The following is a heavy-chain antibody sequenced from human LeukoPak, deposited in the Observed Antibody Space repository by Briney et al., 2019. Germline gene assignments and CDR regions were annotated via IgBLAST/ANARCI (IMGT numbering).Heavy chain of an antibody. CDR2: INSDGSST. Sequence: PGGSLRLSCAASGFTFSSYWMHWVRQAPGKGLVWVSRINSDGSSTSYADSVKGRFTISRDNAKNTLYLQMNSLRAEDTAVYYCARETAAPAPLYYYYYYMDVWGKGTTVTVSS. CDR3: ARETAAPAPLYYYYYYMDV. CDR1: GFTFSSYW. V-gene: IGHV3-74*01. D-gene: IGHD2-2*01. J-gene: IGHJ6*03.